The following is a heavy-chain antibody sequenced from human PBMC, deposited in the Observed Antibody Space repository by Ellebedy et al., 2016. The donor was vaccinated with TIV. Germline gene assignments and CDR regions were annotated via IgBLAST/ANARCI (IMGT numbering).Heavy chain of an antibody. J-gene: IGHJ4*02. D-gene: IGHD1-14*01. CDR1: GFTFSSYA. Sequence: GESLKISCAASGFTFSSYAMSWVRQAPGKGLEWVSTISNTGRGTYYADSVKGRFTISRDNSKNTLYLQMNSLRAEDTAIYYCAKGRSGTYIHHAFDYWGQGTLVTVSS. CDR3: AKGRSGTYIHHAFDY. V-gene: IGHV3-23*01. CDR2: ISNTGRGT.